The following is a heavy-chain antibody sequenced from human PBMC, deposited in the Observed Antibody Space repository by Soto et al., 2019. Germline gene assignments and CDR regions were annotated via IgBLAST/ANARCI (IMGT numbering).Heavy chain of an antibody. V-gene: IGHV3-15*01. CDR3: YAGSGRGRIACYGINDI. CDR1: GFTFTNAW. D-gene: IGHD2-2*01. J-gene: IGHJ3*02. CDR2: IKSNSDGGTT. Sequence: EVQLVESGGGLVKPGGSLTLSCPASGFTFTNAWMIWVRQAPGTGLEWVGSIKSNSDGGTTEYAAPGKGRCIVSRDESTNTLSLQMASLKTEYTAVYYCYAGSGRGRIACYGINDIWCQGTMVTVSS.